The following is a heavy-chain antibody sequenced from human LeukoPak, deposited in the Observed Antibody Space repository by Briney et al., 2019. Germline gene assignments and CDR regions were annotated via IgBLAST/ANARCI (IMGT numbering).Heavy chain of an antibody. V-gene: IGHV3-48*01. D-gene: IGHD6-6*01. CDR2: ISSSSSTI. J-gene: IGHJ4*02. Sequence: GGSLRPSCAPSGFTFSSYSMNWVRQAPGKGLEWFSYISSSSSTIYYADSVKGRFTISRDNAKNSLYLQMNSLRAEDTAVYYCARGGGIAARPRGYWGQGTLVTVSS. CDR3: ARGGGIAARPRGY. CDR1: GFTFSSYS.